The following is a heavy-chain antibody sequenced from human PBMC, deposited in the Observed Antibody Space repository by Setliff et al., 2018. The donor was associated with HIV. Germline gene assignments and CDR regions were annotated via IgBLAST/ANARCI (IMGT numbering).Heavy chain of an antibody. CDR3: ARVWAMQQLVPGY. D-gene: IGHD6-6*01. CDR2: ISSSSNTI. Sequence: GESLKISCAASGFTFSSYSMNWVRQTPGKGLEWISYISSSSNTIYYADSVKGRFTISRDKSKSTLYLQMNSLRVEDTAVYYCARVWAMQQLVPGYWGQGTLVTVSS. V-gene: IGHV3-48*01. J-gene: IGHJ4*02. CDR1: GFTFSSYS.